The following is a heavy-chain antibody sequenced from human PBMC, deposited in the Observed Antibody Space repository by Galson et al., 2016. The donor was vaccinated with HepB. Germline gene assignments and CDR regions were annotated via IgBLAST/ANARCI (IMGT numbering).Heavy chain of an antibody. D-gene: IGHD3-10*01. CDR1: GSTFTSYG. V-gene: IGHV1-18*01. CDR2: ISAYKGKT. CDR3: ARDGNYYGSGSYYYYGMDV. J-gene: IGHJ6*02. Sequence: SVKVSCKASGSTFTSYGISWVRQAPGQGLEWMGWISAYKGKTNYAQKLQGRVTMTIDTSTSTAYMQLRSLRSDDTAVYDCARDGNYYGSGSYYYYGMDVWGQGTTVTVSS.